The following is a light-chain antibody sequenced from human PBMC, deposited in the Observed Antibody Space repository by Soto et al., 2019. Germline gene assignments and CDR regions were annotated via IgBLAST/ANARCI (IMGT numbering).Light chain of an antibody. CDR3: QQNNSYPWT. CDR2: KAS. J-gene: IGKJ1*01. V-gene: IGKV1-5*03. Sequence: DIQMTQSPSTLSASVGDRVTITCRASQYIDSWLAWYQQKPGKAPKLLIYKASTLETGVPSKFSGSGSGTEFTLTISSLQPDDFATYYCQQNNSYPWTFGQGTKVEIK. CDR1: QYIDSW.